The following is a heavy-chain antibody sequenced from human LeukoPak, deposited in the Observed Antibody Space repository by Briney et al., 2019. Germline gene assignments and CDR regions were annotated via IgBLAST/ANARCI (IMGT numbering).Heavy chain of an antibody. J-gene: IGHJ1*01. CDR1: GFTFSSYW. D-gene: IGHD3-22*01. Sequence: GGSLRLSCAASGFTFSSYWMHWVRQAPGKGLVWVSRIKSDGKTNYADSVKGRFTISRDNAKNTVSLQMNSLRAEDMCVYYCARAPSEIGGYYPEYFRHWGQGTLVTVSS. CDR2: IKSDGKT. V-gene: IGHV3-74*01. CDR3: ARAPSEIGGYYPEYFRH.